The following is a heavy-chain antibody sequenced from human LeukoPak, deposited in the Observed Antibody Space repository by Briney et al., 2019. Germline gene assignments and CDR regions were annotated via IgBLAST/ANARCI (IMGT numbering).Heavy chain of an antibody. Sequence: SETLSLTCTVSAVSISSYYWSWIRQPPGKGLEWLGYIYYSGSTNYNPSLKSRVTISVDTSKNQFSLKLSSVTAADTAVYYCARDSGSYLVNAFDIWGQGTMVTVSS. CDR1: AVSISSYY. D-gene: IGHD1-26*01. CDR2: IYYSGST. J-gene: IGHJ3*02. V-gene: IGHV4-59*01. CDR3: ARDSGSYLVNAFDI.